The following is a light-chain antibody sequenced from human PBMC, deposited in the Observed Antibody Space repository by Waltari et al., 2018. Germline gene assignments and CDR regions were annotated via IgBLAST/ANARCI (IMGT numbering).Light chain of an antibody. J-gene: IGKJ1*01. Sequence: DIQMTQSPSSLSASIGDRVTITCRPSQNISSYLNWYQHEPGKAPKLLIHAASNLQSGVPARFSGSGSGTEFTLTISTLQPEDFAVYYCQQSYSSPPTFGRGTKVEIK. CDR2: AAS. CDR3: QQSYSSPPT. V-gene: IGKV1-39*01. CDR1: QNISSY.